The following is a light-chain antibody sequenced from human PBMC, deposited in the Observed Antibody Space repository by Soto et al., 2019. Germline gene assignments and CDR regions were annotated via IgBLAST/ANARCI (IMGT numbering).Light chain of an antibody. J-gene: IGLJ1*01. Sequence: ALTQPPSVSGSLGQSVTISCTGTSSDVGSYNRVSWYQQPPGTAPKLMIYEVSNRPSGVPDRFSGSKSGNTASLTISGLQAEDEADYYCSSYTSSSTYVFGTGTKVTVL. CDR2: EVS. CDR1: SSDVGSYNR. V-gene: IGLV2-18*02. CDR3: SSYTSSSTYV.